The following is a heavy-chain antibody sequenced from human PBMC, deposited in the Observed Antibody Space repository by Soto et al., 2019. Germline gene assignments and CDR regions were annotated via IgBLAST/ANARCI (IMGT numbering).Heavy chain of an antibody. CDR2: IYYSGST. Sequence: SETLSLTCTVSRGSISSGTNYWAWIRQPPGKGLEWIANIYYSGSTFYNPSLKSRVTISLDTSKNQFSLKLRSVTAADTAVYYCARVAYANGWIFDYWGQGTLVTVS. D-gene: IGHD2-2*01. V-gene: IGHV4-39*02. J-gene: IGHJ4*01. CDR3: ARVAYANGWIFDY. CDR1: RGSISSGTNY.